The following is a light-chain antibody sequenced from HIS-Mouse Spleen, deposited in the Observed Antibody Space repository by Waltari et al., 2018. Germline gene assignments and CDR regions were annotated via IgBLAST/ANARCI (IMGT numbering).Light chain of an antibody. J-gene: IGLJ2*01. CDR2: DVS. V-gene: IGLV2-11*01. Sequence: QSALTQPRSVSGSPGQSVTISCTGTSSDVGGYNDVSWYQQHPGKAPKPMIYDVSKRPSGVPDRFPGSKSANTASLTISGLQAEDEADYYCCSYAGSYTFVVFGGGTKLTVL. CDR1: SSDVGGYND. CDR3: CSYAGSYTFVV.